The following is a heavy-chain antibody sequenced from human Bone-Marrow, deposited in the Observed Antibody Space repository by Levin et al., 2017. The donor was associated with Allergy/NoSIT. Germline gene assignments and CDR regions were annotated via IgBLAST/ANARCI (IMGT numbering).Heavy chain of an antibody. CDR2: ISQSGDI. CDR1: GGSLSDFH. V-gene: IGHV4-34*01. CDR3: ARVVAHFDY. J-gene: IGHJ4*02. Sequence: SQTLSLTCGVSGGSLSDFHWAWIRQPPGKGLEWIGEISQSGDINYNTTLKGRVTLSVDKSRNQVSLQLMSMTAADTAVYYCARVVAHFDYWGQGTQVAVSS.